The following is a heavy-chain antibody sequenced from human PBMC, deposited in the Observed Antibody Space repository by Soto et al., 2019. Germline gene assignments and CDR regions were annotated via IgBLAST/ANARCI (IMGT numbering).Heavy chain of an antibody. CDR2: IKSKTDGGTT. D-gene: IGHD2-15*01. V-gene: IGHV3-15*01. CDR3: TTNIYGGSARNAFDI. CDR1: GFTFSNAW. J-gene: IGHJ3*02. Sequence: PGGSLRLSCAASGFTFSNAWMSWVRQAPGKGLEWVGRIKSKTDGGTTDYAAPVKGRFTISRDDSKNTLYLQMNSLKTEDTAVYYCTTNIYGGSARNAFDIWGQGTMVTVSS.